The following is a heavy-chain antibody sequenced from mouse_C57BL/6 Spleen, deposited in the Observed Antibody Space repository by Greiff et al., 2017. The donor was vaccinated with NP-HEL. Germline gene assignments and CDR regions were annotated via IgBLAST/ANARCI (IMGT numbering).Heavy chain of an antibody. Sequence: VQLQQSGPELVKPGASVKISCKASGYAFSSSWMNWVKQRPGKGLEWIGRIYPGDGDTNYNGKFKGKATLTADKSSSTAYMQLSSLTSEDSAVYFCAHGYYGAYWGQGTLVTVSA. V-gene: IGHV1-82*01. CDR3: AHGYYGAY. J-gene: IGHJ3*01. CDR1: GYAFSSSW. CDR2: IYPGDGDT. D-gene: IGHD2-3*01.